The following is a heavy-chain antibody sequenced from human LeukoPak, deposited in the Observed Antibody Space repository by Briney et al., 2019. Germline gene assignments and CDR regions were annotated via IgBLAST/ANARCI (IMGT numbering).Heavy chain of an antibody. CDR2: ITSSGATT. CDR3: AKEFIAGDGHVDCDS. V-gene: IGHV3-23*01. Sequence: PGGSLRLSCAASGFTISTYAMTWVRQAPGKGLEWVSSITSSGATTYYAASVTGRFTISRDISKNTLYLQMNSLTAEDSAVYYCAKEFIAGDGHVDCDSWGQGTLVTVSS. CDR1: GFTISTYA. D-gene: IGHD5-24*01. J-gene: IGHJ4*02.